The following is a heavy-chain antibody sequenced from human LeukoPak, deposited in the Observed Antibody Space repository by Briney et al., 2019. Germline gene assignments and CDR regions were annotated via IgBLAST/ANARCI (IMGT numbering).Heavy chain of an antibody. J-gene: IGHJ4*02. CDR1: GGSISSYY. CDR3: ARGYSGSYGRFDY. CDR2: IYYSGST. D-gene: IGHD1-26*01. Sequence: SEPLSLTCTVSGGSISSYYWRWLRQPPGKGLEWIGYIYYSGSTSYNPSLKSRVTISVDTSKNQFSLKLSSVTAADTAVYYCARGYSGSYGRFDYWGQGTLVTVSS. V-gene: IGHV4-59*01.